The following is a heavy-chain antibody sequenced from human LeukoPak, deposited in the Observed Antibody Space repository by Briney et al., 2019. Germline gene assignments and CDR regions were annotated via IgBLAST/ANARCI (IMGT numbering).Heavy chain of an antibody. D-gene: IGHD6-19*01. Sequence: GSLRLSFATSGFSVNNNYMSWVRQAAGKGREWLSALYTGGNTFYADYVKGRFTVSSDNSTNTLYLKMISLRADDTDFYYCTTLKGWYGDGYCDRWGQGTLVTVSS. CDR3: TTLKGWYGDGYCDR. J-gene: IGHJ4*02. CDR2: LYTGGNT. CDR1: GFSVNNNY. V-gene: IGHV3-53*01.